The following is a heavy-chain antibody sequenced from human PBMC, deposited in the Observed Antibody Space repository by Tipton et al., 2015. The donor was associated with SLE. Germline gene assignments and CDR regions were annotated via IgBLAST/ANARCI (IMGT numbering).Heavy chain of an antibody. CDR1: GGSISSHY. CDR3: ARYWGVELGWFDP. Sequence: LRLSCTVSGGSISSHYWSWIRQPPGKGLEWIGEINHSGSTNYNPSLKSRVTISVDTSKNQFSLKLSSVTAADTAVYYCARYWGVELGWFDPWGQGTLVTVSS. D-gene: IGHD1-7*01. CDR2: INHSGST. V-gene: IGHV4-34*01. J-gene: IGHJ5*02.